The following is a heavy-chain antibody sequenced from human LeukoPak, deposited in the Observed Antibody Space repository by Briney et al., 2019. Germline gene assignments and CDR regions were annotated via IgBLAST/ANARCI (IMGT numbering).Heavy chain of an antibody. V-gene: IGHV1-2*02. CDR1: GYTFSDYY. J-gene: IGHJ5*02. CDR2: INPNSGGT. D-gene: IGHD5-18*01. Sequence: ASVKVSCKTSGYTFSDYYIHWIRQAPGQGLEWVGWINPNSGGTNYAQKFQGRVTMTRDTSISTAYMELSRLRSDDTAVYYCARGQYNYGRDWFDPWGQGTLVTVSS. CDR3: ARGQYNYGRDWFDP.